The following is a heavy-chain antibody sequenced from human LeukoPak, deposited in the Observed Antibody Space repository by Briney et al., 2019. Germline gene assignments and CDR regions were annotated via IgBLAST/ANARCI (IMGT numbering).Heavy chain of an antibody. CDR1: GYTFTGYY. V-gene: IGHV1-2*02. D-gene: IGHD2-2*01. CDR3: AREGGIVVVPAAKALDY. CDR2: INPNSGGT. J-gene: IGHJ4*02. Sequence: ASVKVSCKASGYTFTGYYMHWVRQAPGQGLKWMGWINPNSGGTNYAQKFQGRVTMTRDTSISTAYMELSRLRSDDTAVYYCAREGGIVVVPAAKALDYWGQGTLVTVSS.